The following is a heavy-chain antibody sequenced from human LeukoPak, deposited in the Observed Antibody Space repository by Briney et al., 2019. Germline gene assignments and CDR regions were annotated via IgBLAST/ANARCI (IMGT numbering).Heavy chain of an antibody. CDR1: GFTFSTYS. D-gene: IGHD3-16*01. V-gene: IGHV3-23*01. CDR3: AKGQITRSDRFDY. CDR2: ISGGGDNR. J-gene: IGHJ4*02. Sequence: GGSLRLSCAASGFTFSTYSMTWVRQAPGKGLEWASIISGGGDNRYYADSVKGRFTISRDNSKNTLYLQMNSLRAEDTAVYYCAKGQITRSDRFDYWGQGTLVTVSS.